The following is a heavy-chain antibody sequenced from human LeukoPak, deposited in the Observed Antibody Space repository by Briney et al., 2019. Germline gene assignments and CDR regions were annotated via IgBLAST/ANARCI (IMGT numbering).Heavy chain of an antibody. CDR3: ASGLRYSSGWYGY. V-gene: IGHV4-34*01. J-gene: IGHJ4*02. D-gene: IGHD6-19*01. Sequence: PSETLSLTCAVYGGSFSGYYWSWIRQPPGKGLEWIGEINHSGSTNYNPSLKSRVTISVDTSKNQLSLKLSSVTAADTAVYYCASGLRYSSGWYGYWGQGTLVTVSS. CDR2: INHSGST. CDR1: GGSFSGYY.